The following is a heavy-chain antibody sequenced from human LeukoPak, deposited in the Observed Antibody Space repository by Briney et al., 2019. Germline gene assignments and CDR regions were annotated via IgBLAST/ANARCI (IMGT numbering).Heavy chain of an antibody. CDR1: VGSISSSSYY. CDR3: ARRYYGSGSYYSLPFDY. D-gene: IGHD3-10*01. V-gene: IGHV4-39*01. J-gene: IGHJ4*02. CDR2: IYYSGST. Sequence: SETLSLTCTVSVGSISSSSYYWGWIRQPPGKGLGWIGSIYYSGSTYYNPSLKSRVTISVDTSKNQFSLKLSSVTAADTAVYYCARRYYGSGSYYSLPFDYWGQGTLVTVSS.